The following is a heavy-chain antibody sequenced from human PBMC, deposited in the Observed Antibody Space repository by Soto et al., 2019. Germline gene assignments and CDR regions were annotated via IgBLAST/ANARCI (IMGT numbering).Heavy chain of an antibody. D-gene: IGHD2-21*01. J-gene: IGHJ4*02. V-gene: IGHV3-74*03. CDR2: INTDGSVA. Sequence: EVQLVESGGGLVQPGESLRLSCAASGLTFRSYWMHWVRLAPGKGLVWVSRINTDGSVAMYVDSVKGRFTISRDNAKNTLYLHMNRLRAEDTAVYYCVRDMQLWLLDSWGQGTLVTDSS. CDR1: GLTFRSYW. CDR3: VRDMQLWLLDS.